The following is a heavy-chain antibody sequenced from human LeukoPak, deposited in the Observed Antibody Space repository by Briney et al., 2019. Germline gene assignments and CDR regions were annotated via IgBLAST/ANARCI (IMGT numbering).Heavy chain of an antibody. CDR2: ISGSGGST. CDR1: GFTFSSYA. Sequence: PGGSVRLSCAASGFTFSSYAMSWVRQAPGKGLEWVSAISGSGGSTYYADSVKGRFTISRDNSKNTLYLQMNSLRAEDTAVYYCAKDREDSSSPYYFDYWGQGTLVTVSS. D-gene: IGHD6-6*01. J-gene: IGHJ4*02. CDR3: AKDREDSSSPYYFDY. V-gene: IGHV3-23*01.